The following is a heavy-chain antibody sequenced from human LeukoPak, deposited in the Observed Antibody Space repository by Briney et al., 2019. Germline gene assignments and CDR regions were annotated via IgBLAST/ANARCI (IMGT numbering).Heavy chain of an antibody. D-gene: IGHD5-18*01. V-gene: IGHV1-69*01. CDR2: IIPIFGTA. CDR1: GGTFSSYA. Sequence: SVKVSCKASGGTFSSYAISWVRQAPGQGLEWMGGIIPIFGTANYAQKFQGRVTITADESTSTAYMELSSMRSGDTAVYYCASGGRAGYSHGEIDHWGQGTLATVSS. J-gene: IGHJ4*02. CDR3: ASGGRAGYSHGEIDH.